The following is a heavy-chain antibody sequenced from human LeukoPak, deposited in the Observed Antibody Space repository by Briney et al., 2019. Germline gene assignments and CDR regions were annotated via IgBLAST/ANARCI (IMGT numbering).Heavy chain of an antibody. J-gene: IGHJ3*02. CDR1: GGSISSYY. V-gene: IGHV4-59*01. CDR3: ARGRSSPANYYDSSGYPSGAFDI. CDR2: IYYSGST. D-gene: IGHD3-22*01. Sequence: SETLSLTCTVSGGSISSYYWSWIRQPPGKGLEWIGYIYYSGSTNYNPSLKSRVTISVDTSKNQFSLKLSSVTAADTAVYYCARGRSSPANYYDSSGYPSGAFDIWGQGTMVTVSS.